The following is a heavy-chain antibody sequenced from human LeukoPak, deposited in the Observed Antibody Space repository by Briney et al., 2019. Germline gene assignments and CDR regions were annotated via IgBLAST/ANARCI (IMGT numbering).Heavy chain of an antibody. Sequence: SETLSLTCAVYGGSFSGYYWSWIRQPPGKGLEWIGEINHSGSTNYNPSLKSRVTISVDTSKNQFSLKLSSVTAADTAVYHCARGYGYDSSGYQTSVYYFDYWGQGTLVTVSP. J-gene: IGHJ4*02. CDR3: ARGYGYDSSGYQTSVYYFDY. CDR2: INHSGST. D-gene: IGHD3-22*01. V-gene: IGHV4-34*01. CDR1: GGSFSGYY.